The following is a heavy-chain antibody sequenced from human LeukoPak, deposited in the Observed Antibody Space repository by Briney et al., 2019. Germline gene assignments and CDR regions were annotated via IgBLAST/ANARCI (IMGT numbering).Heavy chain of an antibody. CDR1: GGSISSYY. CDR3: ARRRGPPYDAFDI. D-gene: IGHD3-10*01. V-gene: IGHV4-59*01. Sequence: TSETLSLTCTVSGGSISSYYWSWIRQPPGKGLEWIGYIYYSGSTNYNPSLKSRVTISVDTSKNQFSLKLSSVTAADTAVYYCARRRGPPYDAFDIWGQGTMVTVPS. CDR2: IYYSGST. J-gene: IGHJ3*02.